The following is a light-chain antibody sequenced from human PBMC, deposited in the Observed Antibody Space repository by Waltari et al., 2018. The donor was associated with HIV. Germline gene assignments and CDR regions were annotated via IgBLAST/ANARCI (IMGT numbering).Light chain of an antibody. CDR2: EVN. V-gene: IGLV2-8*01. CDR3: SSYAGSNNVV. Sequence: QSALTQPPSASGSPGQSVTIPCSGTSSDVGDYDFVPWYQQHPGKVPKLILYEVNKRPSGVPDRFSGSKSGHTASLTVSGLQADDEADYYCSSYAGSNNVVFGGGTKLTVL. CDR1: SSDVGDYDF. J-gene: IGLJ2*01.